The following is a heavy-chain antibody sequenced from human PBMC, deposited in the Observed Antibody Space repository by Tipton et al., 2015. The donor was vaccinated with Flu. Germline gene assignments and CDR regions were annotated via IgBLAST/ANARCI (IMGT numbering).Heavy chain of an antibody. Sequence: SLRLSCAASGFTFEDHGMHWVRHAPGKGLEWVSGISWNNLTVDYADSVRGRFTISRDNAKNSLYLQMNSLRAEDTALYYCAKASSVYGGWFDPWGQGTLVTVSS. CDR1: GFTFEDHG. CDR2: ISWNNLTV. V-gene: IGHV3-9*01. J-gene: IGHJ5*02. CDR3: AKASSVYGGWFDP. D-gene: IGHD5/OR15-5a*01.